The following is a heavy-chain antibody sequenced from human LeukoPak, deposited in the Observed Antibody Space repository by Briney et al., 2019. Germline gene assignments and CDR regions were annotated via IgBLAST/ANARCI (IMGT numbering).Heavy chain of an antibody. V-gene: IGHV1-46*01. J-gene: IGHJ4*02. CDR2: INPSGGST. CDR3: ARGGLAAAGNDYRFDY. CDR1: GYTFTTYY. Sequence: ASVNVSCKAYGYTFTTYYIHWVRQAPGQGLEWMGIINPSGGSTTYAQKFQGRVTMTRDTSTSTVYMELSSLRSEDTAVYYCARGGLAAAGNDYRFDYWGQGTLVTVSS. D-gene: IGHD6-13*01.